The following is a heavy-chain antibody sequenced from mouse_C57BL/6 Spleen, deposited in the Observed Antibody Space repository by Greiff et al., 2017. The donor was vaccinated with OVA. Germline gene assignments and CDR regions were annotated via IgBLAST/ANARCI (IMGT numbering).Heavy chain of an antibody. CDR1: GYTFTSYW. J-gene: IGHJ3*01. D-gene: IGHD4-1*01. Sequence: QVQLQQPGAELVRPGTSVKLSCKASGYTFTSYWMHWVKQRPGQGLEWIGVIDPSDSYTNYNQKFKGKATLTVDTSSSTAYMQLSSLTSEDSAVYYCARPWDGFAYWGQGTLVTVSA. CDR3: ARPWDGFAY. CDR2: IDPSDSYT. V-gene: IGHV1-59*01.